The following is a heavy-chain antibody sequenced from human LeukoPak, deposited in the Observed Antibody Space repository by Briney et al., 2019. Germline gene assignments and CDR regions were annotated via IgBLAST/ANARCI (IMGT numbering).Heavy chain of an antibody. Sequence: PGGSLRLSCAASGFAFSNQSMGWVRQASGKGLEWVSVISNSGNITYYADSVKGRLTISRDNTNNTLFLQINSVRAEDTAVYYCEKDARHTSGWYFFDYWGQGTLVTVSS. CDR3: EKDARHTSGWYFFDY. J-gene: IGHJ4*02. CDR2: ISNSGNIT. V-gene: IGHV3-23*01. CDR1: GFAFSNQS. D-gene: IGHD6-19*01.